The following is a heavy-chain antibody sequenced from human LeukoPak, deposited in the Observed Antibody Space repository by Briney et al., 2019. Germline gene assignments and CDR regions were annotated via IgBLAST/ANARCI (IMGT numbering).Heavy chain of an antibody. V-gene: IGHV3-33*01. CDR3: ARDGQRGFDYSNSLQY. CDR2: IWSDGTNK. Sequence: GGSLRLSCAASGFTFSHYGMHWVRQAPGKGLEWVAVIWSDGTNKYYADSVKGRFSISRDDSQKRVFLQMNSLRAEDTAVYYCARDGQRGFDYSNSLQYWGEGALVPVSS. J-gene: IGHJ1*01. CDR1: GFTFSHYG. D-gene: IGHD4-11*01.